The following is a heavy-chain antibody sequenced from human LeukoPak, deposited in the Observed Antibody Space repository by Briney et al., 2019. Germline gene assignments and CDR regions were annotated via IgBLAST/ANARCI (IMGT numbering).Heavy chain of an antibody. J-gene: IGHJ4*02. CDR3: ARSSGWYVGGFDY. CDR1: GGTFSSYA. Sequence: SVKVSCKASGGTFSSYAISWVRQAPRQGLEWMGRIIPILGIANYAQKFQGRVTITADKSTSTAYMELSSLRSEDTAVYYCARSSGWYVGGFDYWGQGTLVTVSS. CDR2: IIPILGIA. D-gene: IGHD6-19*01. V-gene: IGHV1-69*04.